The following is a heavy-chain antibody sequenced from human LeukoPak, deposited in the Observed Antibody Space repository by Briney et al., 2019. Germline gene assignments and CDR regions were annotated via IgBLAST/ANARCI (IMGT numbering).Heavy chain of an antibody. V-gene: IGHV3-7*01. CDR2: IKQDGTET. D-gene: IGHD3-22*01. J-gene: IGHJ4*02. Sequence: GGSLRLSCAASGFTFSSYWMNWVRQAPGKGLEWVAIIKQDGTETFYVDSMKGRFTISRDNVKNSLYLQMNSLRIEDAAVYYCMGGRGWLPENWGQGTLVTVSS. CDR1: GFTFSSYW. CDR3: MGGRGWLPEN.